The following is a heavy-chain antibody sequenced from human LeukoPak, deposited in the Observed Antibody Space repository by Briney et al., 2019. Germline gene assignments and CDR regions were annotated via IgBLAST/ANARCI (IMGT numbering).Heavy chain of an antibody. V-gene: IGHV3-23*01. CDR3: ANREGGYTYDPFDY. CDR2: ISGSSDTT. J-gene: IGHJ4*02. Sequence: PGGSLRLSCAASGFTFSTYAMSWVRQAPGRGREWVSAISGSSDTTYYADSVKGRFTISRDNSKNTLYLQMNSLRAEDTAVYYCANREGGYTYDPFDYWGQGTLVTVSS. D-gene: IGHD5-18*01. CDR1: GFTFSTYA.